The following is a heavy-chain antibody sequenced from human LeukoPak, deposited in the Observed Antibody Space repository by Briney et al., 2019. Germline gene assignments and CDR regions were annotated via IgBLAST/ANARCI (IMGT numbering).Heavy chain of an antibody. J-gene: IGHJ4*02. CDR3: ARVGLRDTAFDY. D-gene: IGHD5-18*01. CDR2: IYHSGST. V-gene: IGHV4-38-2*02. CDR1: GYSISSGYY. Sequence: SETLSLTCTVSGYSISSGYYWGWIRQPPGKGLEWIGSIYHSGSTYYNPSLKSRVTISVDTSKNQFSLKLSSVTAADTAVYYCARVGLRDTAFDYWGQGTLVTVSS.